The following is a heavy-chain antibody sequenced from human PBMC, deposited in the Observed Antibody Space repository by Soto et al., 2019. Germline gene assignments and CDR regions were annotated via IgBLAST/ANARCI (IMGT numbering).Heavy chain of an antibody. CDR2: ISGSGGST. CDR1: GFTFSSYA. D-gene: IGHD3-9*01. CDR3: AKNAILTGYHPTRYYYYYMDV. Sequence: EVQLLESGGGLVQPGGSLRLSCAASGFTFSSYAMSWVRQAPGKGLEWVSAISGSGGSTYYADSVKGRFTISRDNSKNTLYLQMNSLRAEDTAVYYCAKNAILTGYHPTRYYYYYMDVWGKGTTVTVSS. V-gene: IGHV3-23*01. J-gene: IGHJ6*03.